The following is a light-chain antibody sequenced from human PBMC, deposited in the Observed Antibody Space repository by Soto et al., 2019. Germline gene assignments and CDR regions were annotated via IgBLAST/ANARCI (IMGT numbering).Light chain of an antibody. CDR3: QQCHNWPWA. CDR1: QSVGSN. J-gene: IGKJ1*01. CDR2: RAS. Sequence: EIVMTQSPASLSASPGETATLSCRASQSVGSNLAWYQQRPGQAPRLLMHRASTRVTGVPVRLSGGGSATDITLTISSLQPEEFAVYYCQQCHNWPWAVGQGTKVEIK. V-gene: IGKV3-15*01.